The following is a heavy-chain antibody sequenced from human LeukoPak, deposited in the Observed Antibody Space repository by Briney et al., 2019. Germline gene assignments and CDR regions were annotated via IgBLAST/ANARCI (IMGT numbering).Heavy chain of an antibody. Sequence: ASVKVSCKASGYTFTSYGISWVRQAPGQGLEWMGWISAYNGNTNYAQKPQGRVTMTTDTSTSTAYMELRSLRSDDTAVYYCARDLRFVYSSSWYPHDYWGQGTLVTVSS. J-gene: IGHJ4*02. CDR1: GYTFTSYG. CDR2: ISAYNGNT. V-gene: IGHV1-18*01. D-gene: IGHD6-13*01. CDR3: ARDLRFVYSSSWYPHDY.